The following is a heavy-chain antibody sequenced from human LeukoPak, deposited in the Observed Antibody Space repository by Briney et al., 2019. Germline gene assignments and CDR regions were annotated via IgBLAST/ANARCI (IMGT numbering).Heavy chain of an antibody. V-gene: IGHV3-53*01. CDR3: AREKGIL. Sequence: PGGSLRLSCAASGFIVSTNYMNWVRQAPGKGLEWVSVIYGGGSTDYADSVKGRFTISRDNSKNTLYLQMNSLRAEDTAMYYCAREKGILWGQGTLVTVSS. J-gene: IGHJ4*02. CDR1: GFIVSTNY. CDR2: IYGGGST.